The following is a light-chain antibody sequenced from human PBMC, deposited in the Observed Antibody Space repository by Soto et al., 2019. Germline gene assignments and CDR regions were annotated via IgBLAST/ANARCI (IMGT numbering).Light chain of an antibody. CDR3: QQYKYWPPDKNT. Sequence: EIVMTQSPDTLSVSPGERATLSCRASQSVSTNLAWYQHKPGQAPRIVIYGASTRATGIPARFSGSGSWTDFTLTISSLQSEDFAVYYCQQYKYWPPDKNTFGRGTNLEIK. J-gene: IGKJ2*01. CDR1: QSVSTN. V-gene: IGKV3-15*01. CDR2: GAS.